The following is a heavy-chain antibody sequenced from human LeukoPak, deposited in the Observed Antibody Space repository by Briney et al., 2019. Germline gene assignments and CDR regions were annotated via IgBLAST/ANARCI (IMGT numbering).Heavy chain of an antibody. V-gene: IGHV3-23*01. CDR3: AKDSPDIVVVPAAMGGGSYFDY. CDR1: GFTFSSYA. D-gene: IGHD2-2*01. J-gene: IGHJ4*02. CDR2: ISGSGGST. Sequence: HSGGSLRLSCAASGFTFSSYAMSWVRQAPGKGLEWVSAISGSGGSTYYADSVKGRFTISRDNSKNTLYLQMNSLRAEDTAVYYCAKDSPDIVVVPAAMGGGSYFDYWGQGTLVTVSS.